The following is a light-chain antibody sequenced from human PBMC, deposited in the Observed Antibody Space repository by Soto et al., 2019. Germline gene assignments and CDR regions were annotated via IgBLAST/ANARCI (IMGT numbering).Light chain of an antibody. Sequence: DIVLTQSPATPSLSPGERATLSCRASQSVSNYLAWYQQKPGQAPRLLIYDASNRATGIPARFSGSGSGTDFTLTISSLEPEDFAVYYCQQRSNWPSFGPGTKVDIK. CDR1: QSVSNY. V-gene: IGKV3-11*01. CDR2: DAS. CDR3: QQRSNWPS. J-gene: IGKJ3*01.